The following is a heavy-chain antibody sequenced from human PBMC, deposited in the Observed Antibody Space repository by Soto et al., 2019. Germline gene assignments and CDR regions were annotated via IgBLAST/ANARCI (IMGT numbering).Heavy chain of an antibody. CDR1: GYTFTNYG. CDR2: ISGYNGNT. J-gene: IGHJ4*02. CDR3: ARGPLYYDSSGYYSY. V-gene: IGHV1-18*01. D-gene: IGHD3-22*01. Sequence: GASVKVSCKASGYTFTNYGISWVRQAPGQGLEWMGWISGYNGNTNSAQKLRGRVTMTTDTSISTAYMELSRLRSDDTAVYYCARGPLYYDSSGYYSYWGQGTLVTVSS.